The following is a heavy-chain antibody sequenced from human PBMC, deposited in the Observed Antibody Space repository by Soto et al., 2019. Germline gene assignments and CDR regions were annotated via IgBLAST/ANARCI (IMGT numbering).Heavy chain of an antibody. CDR3: ARDFGYDDV. D-gene: IGHD3-22*01. V-gene: IGHV3-48*02. CDR1: GFTFRNYN. Sequence: LRLSCAASGFTFRNYNMNWVRQAPGKGLEWVSHIGGARSTAIYYADSVKGRFTISRDNAENSLFLQLNSLRDEDTAVYYCARDFGYDDVWGQGTTVTVSS. J-gene: IGHJ6*02. CDR2: IGGARSTAI.